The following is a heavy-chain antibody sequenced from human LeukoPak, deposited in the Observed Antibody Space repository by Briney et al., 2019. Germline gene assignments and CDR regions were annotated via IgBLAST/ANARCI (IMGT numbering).Heavy chain of an antibody. V-gene: IGHV3-21*01. J-gene: IGHJ5*02. D-gene: IGHD1-7*01. Sequence: GGSLRLSCAASGFTFSSYSMNWVRQAPGKGLEWVSSISSSSSYIYYADSVKGRFTISRDNAKNSLYLQMNSLRAEDTAVYYCARELELLFHTQNNWFDPWGQGTLVTVSS. CDR2: ISSSSSYI. CDR3: ARELELLFHTQNNWFDP. CDR1: GFTFSSYS.